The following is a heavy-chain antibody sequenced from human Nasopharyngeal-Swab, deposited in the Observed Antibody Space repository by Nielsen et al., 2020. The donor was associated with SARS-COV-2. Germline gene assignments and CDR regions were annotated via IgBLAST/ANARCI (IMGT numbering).Heavy chain of an antibody. CDR1: GGTFRTYA. D-gene: IGHD1-26*01. V-gene: IGHV1-69*06. J-gene: IGHJ3*02. CDR2: IIPIFGTA. CDR3: ARGVVSGSYGSLTDAFEI. Sequence: SVKVSCKASGGTFRTYAISWVRQAPGQGLEWMGGIIPIFGTANYAQKFQGRVTTTADSSPSTAYMELSSLRSEDTAVYYCARGVVSGSYGSLTDAFEIWGQGTMVTVSS.